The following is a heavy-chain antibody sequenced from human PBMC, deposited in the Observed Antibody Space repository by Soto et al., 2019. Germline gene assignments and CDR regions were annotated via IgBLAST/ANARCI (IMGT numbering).Heavy chain of an antibody. J-gene: IGHJ6*02. V-gene: IGHV5-51*01. CDR2: IFPGDSDT. Sequence: GESLKISCQGSGYSFGAYWIGWVRQMPGKGLEWMGIIFPGDSDTRYRPSFQGQVTISVDRSINTAYLQWSSLKASDTAMYFCARLGDYGGNSYYYYGMDVWGQGTTVTVSS. CDR1: GYSFGAYW. D-gene: IGHD4-17*01. CDR3: ARLGDYGGNSYYYYGMDV.